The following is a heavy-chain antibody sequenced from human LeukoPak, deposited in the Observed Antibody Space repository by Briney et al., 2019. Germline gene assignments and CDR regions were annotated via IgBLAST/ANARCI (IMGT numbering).Heavy chain of an antibody. CDR3: ARVAYSGSYSGY. V-gene: IGHV3-15*01. CDR2: IRAGGTA. J-gene: IGHJ4*02. Sequence: PGGSLRLSCAASGFTFSNAWMSWVRQAPGRGLEWVARIRAGGTADYAAPVKGRFTISRDNAKNSLYLQMNSLRAEDTAVYYCARVAYSGSYSGYWGQGTLVTVSS. CDR1: GFTFSNAW. D-gene: IGHD1-26*01.